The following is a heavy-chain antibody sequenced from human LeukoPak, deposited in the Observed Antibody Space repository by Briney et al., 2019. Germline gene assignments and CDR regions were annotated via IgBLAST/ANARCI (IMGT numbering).Heavy chain of an antibody. D-gene: IGHD6-19*01. V-gene: IGHV3-30*02. Sequence: GGSLRLSCAASGFTFSSYGMHWVRQAPGKGLEWVAFIRYDGSNKYYADSVKGRFTISRGNSKNTLYLQMNSLRAEDTAVYYCAKGGMMAVARLDYWGQGTLVTVSS. J-gene: IGHJ4*02. CDR1: GFTFSSYG. CDR2: IRYDGSNK. CDR3: AKGGMMAVARLDY.